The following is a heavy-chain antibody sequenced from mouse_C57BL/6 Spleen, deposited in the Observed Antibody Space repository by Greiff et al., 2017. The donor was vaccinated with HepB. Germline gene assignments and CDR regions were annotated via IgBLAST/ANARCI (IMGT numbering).Heavy chain of an antibody. V-gene: IGHV6-6*01. J-gene: IGHJ3*01. CDR3: TRNEGVFAY. CDR2: IRNKANNHAT. CDR1: GFTFSDAW. Sequence: EVKLMESGGGLVQPGGSMKLSCAASGFTFSDAWMDWVRQSPEKGLEWVAEIRNKANNHATYYAESVKGRFTISRDDSKSSVYLQMNSLRAEDTGIYYCTRNEGVFAYWGQGTLVTVSA.